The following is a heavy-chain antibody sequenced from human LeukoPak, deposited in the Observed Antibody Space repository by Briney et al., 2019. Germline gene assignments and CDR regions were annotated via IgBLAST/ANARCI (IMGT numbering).Heavy chain of an antibody. D-gene: IGHD6-13*01. Sequence: GGSLRLSCAASGFTFSSYDLHWVRQATGKGLEWVSDIGTAGDTYYPGSVKGRFTISRENAKNSLYLQMNSLRAGDTAVYYCARGRGHSSSWYGGDWFDPWGQGTLVTVSS. CDR3: ARGRGHSSSWYGGDWFDP. CDR1: GFTFSSYD. J-gene: IGHJ5*02. CDR2: IGTAGDT. V-gene: IGHV3-13*01.